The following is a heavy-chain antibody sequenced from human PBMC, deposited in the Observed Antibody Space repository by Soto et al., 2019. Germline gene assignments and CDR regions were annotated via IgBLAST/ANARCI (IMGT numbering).Heavy chain of an antibody. Sequence: GASVKVSCKASGYTFTGYGISWVRQAPGQGLEWMGWFSAYNGNTNYAQKLQGRVTMTTDTSTSTAYMELRSLRSDDTAVYYCARSGLYYDFWSGPTQSYYYCMDVWGKGTTVTVSS. CDR2: FSAYNGNT. J-gene: IGHJ6*03. CDR1: GYTFTGYG. V-gene: IGHV1-18*01. CDR3: ARSGLYYDFWSGPTQSYYYCMDV. D-gene: IGHD3-3*01.